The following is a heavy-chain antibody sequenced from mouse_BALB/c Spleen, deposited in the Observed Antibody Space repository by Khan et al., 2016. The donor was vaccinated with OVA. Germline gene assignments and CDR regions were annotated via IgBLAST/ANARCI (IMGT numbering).Heavy chain of an antibody. J-gene: IGHJ3*01. CDR2: ISSDGDYT. D-gene: IGHD2-1*01. CDR1: GFTFSTYA. V-gene: IGHV5-9-3*01. Sequence: EVELVESGGGLVKPGGSLKLSCAASGFTFSTYAMSWVRQTPEKRLEWVATISSDGDYTYFPDNVTGRFTISRDNAKTTLCLQMSSLRSEDTAMYYCARSPDGNFAYWGQGTLVTVSA. CDR3: ARSPDGNFAY.